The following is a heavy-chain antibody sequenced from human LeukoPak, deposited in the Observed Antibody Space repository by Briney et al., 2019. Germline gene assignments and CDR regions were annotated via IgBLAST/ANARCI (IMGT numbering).Heavy chain of an antibody. CDR2: INHSGST. D-gene: IGHD3-3*01. Sequence: SETLSLTCAVYGGSFSGYYWSWIRQPPGKGLEWIGEINHSGSTNYNPSLKSRVTISVDTSKNQFSLKLSSVTAADTAVYYCARGGGGTFDFWSGYYGYYGMDVWGQGTTVTVSS. CDR1: GGSFSGYY. J-gene: IGHJ6*02. V-gene: IGHV4-34*01. CDR3: ARGGGGTFDFWSGYYGYYGMDV.